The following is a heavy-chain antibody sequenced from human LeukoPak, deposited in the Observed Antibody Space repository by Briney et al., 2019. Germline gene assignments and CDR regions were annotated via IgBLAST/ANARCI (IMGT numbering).Heavy chain of an antibody. J-gene: IGHJ4*02. V-gene: IGHV1-2*06. Sequence: ASVKASCKASGYTLTDYYMHWVRQAPGQGLEWMGRINPNSGGTNYAQKFQGRVTMTRDTSASTAYMELSSLRSEDTAVYYCANPRYDSSGYYYVDWGQGTLVTVSS. D-gene: IGHD3-22*01. CDR2: INPNSGGT. CDR3: ANPRYDSSGYYYVD. CDR1: GYTLTDYY.